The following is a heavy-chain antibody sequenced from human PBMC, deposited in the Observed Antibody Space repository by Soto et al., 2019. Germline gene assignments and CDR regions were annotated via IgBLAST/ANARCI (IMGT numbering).Heavy chain of an antibody. CDR2: ISQSGTA. Sequence: QVQLQESGPGLVKPSETLSLTCAVSGGSVSSRNWWSWVRQPPGKGLEWIGQISQSGTANYNPSPKSRGTISVEKSKNQFSLLLRSVTGADTAVYFCARQGGTFFDYWGQGILVTVPS. V-gene: IGHV4-4*02. J-gene: IGHJ4*02. CDR3: ARQGGTFFDY. D-gene: IGHD1-26*01. CDR1: GGSVSSRNW.